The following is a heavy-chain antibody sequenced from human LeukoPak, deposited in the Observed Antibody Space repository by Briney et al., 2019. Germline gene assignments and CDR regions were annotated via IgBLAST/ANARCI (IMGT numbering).Heavy chain of an antibody. CDR1: GGSISSYY. V-gene: IGHV4-59*01. CDR3: ARVQVAYSSSSGLRYYFDY. Sequence: SETLSLTCTVSGGSISSYYWSWIRQPPGKGLEWIGYIYYSGSTNYNPSLKSRVTISVDTSKNQFSLKLSSVTAADTAVYYCARVQVAYSSSSGLRYYFDYWGQGTLVTVSS. D-gene: IGHD6-6*01. CDR2: IYYSGST. J-gene: IGHJ4*02.